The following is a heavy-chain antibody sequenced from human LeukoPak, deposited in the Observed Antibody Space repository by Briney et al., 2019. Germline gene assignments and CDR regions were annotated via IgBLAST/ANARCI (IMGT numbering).Heavy chain of an antibody. V-gene: IGHV4-59*01. CDR3: ARDSGYNWNDVDYYYYMDV. CDR1: GGSISSYY. J-gene: IGHJ6*03. Sequence: SETLSLTCTVSGGSISSYYWSWIRQPPGKGLGWIGYIYYSGSTNYNPSLKSRVTISVDTSKNQFSLKLSAVTAADTAVYYCARDSGYNWNDVDYYYYMDVWGKGTTVTVSS. D-gene: IGHD1-1*01. CDR2: IYYSGST.